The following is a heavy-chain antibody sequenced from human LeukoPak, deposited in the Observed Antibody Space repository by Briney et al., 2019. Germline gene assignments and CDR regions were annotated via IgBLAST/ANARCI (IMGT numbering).Heavy chain of an antibody. D-gene: IGHD1-26*01. CDR2: ISGSGDNT. CDR3: AKGQVGAIWYFDL. CDR1: GFTFSSYA. J-gene: IGHJ2*01. V-gene: IGHV3-23*01. Sequence: GGSLRLSCAASGFTFSSYAMSWVRQPPGKGLEWVSGISGSGDNTYYADSVKGRFTISRDNSKNTLYTQMNSLRAEDTAEYYCAKGQVGAIWYFDLWGRGTVVTVSS.